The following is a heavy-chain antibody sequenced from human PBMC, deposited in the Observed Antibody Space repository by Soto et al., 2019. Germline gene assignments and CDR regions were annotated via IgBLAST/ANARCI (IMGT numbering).Heavy chain of an antibody. CDR1: GYSFTSYW. D-gene: IGHD4-17*01. J-gene: IGHJ6*02. V-gene: IGHV5-51*01. CDR3: ATQTTVVTFQYWYYYGMDV. CDR2: IYPGDSDT. Sequence: PGESLKISCKGSGYSFTSYWIGWVRQMPGKGLEWMGIIYPGDSDTRYSPSFQGQVTISADKSISTAYLQWSSLKASDTAMYYCATQTTVVTFQYWYYYGMDVCGQRTTVTVSS.